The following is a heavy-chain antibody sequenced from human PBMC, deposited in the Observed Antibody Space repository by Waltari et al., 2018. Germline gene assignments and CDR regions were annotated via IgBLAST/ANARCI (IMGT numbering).Heavy chain of an antibody. CDR1: GGTFSSYA. Sequence: QVQLVQSGAEVKKPGSSVKVSCKASGGTFSSYAISWVRQAPGQGLEWMGGIIPIFGTANYAQKFQGRVTITADESTSTAYMELSSLRAEDTALYYCAKDSQGWRRYFDYWGQGTLVTVSS. V-gene: IGHV1-69*01. CDR2: IIPIFGTA. J-gene: IGHJ4*02. CDR3: AKDSQGWRRYFDY. D-gene: IGHD2-15*01.